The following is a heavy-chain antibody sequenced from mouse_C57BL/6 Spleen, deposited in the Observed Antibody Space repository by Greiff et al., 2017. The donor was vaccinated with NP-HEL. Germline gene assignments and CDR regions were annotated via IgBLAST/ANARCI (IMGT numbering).Heavy chain of an antibody. Sequence: EVQLQESGPVLVKPGASVKMSCKASGYTFTDYYMNWVKQSHGKSLEWIGVINPYNGGTSYNQKFKGKATLTVDKSSSTAYMELNSLTSEDSAVYYCARGERQGDYFDYWGQGTTLTVSS. D-gene: IGHD2-12*01. CDR2: INPYNGGT. CDR1: GYTFTDYY. V-gene: IGHV1-19*01. CDR3: ARGERQGDYFDY. J-gene: IGHJ2*01.